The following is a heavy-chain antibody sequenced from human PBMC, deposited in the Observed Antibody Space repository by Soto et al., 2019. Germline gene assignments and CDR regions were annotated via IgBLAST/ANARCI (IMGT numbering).Heavy chain of an antibody. CDR1: GFTFGAYT. Sequence: QMYLVESGGGVVQPGRSLRLSCAASGFTFGAYTMHWVRQAPGKGLEWVAAISYDGNRERYTDPVKGRFTVSRDNPSDTLYLQMNSLRVEDTAVYYCARDGYSGRSDGFEIWGQGTMVTVSS. CDR2: ISYDGNRE. J-gene: IGHJ3*02. CDR3: ARDGYSGRSDGFEI. D-gene: IGHD5-12*01. V-gene: IGHV3-30*14.